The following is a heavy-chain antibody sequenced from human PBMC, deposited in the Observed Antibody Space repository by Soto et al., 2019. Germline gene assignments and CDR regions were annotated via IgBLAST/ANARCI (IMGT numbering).Heavy chain of an antibody. J-gene: IGHJ6*02. Sequence: ASVKVSCTASGGTFSSYAISWVRQAPGQGLEWMGGIIPIFGTANYAQKFQGRVTITADESTSTAYMELSSLRSEDTAVYYCARGLGYCSGGSCYYYYYGMDVWGQGTTVTVSS. CDR1: GGTFSSYA. CDR3: ARGLGYCSGGSCYYYYYGMDV. D-gene: IGHD2-15*01. CDR2: IIPIFGTA. V-gene: IGHV1-69*13.